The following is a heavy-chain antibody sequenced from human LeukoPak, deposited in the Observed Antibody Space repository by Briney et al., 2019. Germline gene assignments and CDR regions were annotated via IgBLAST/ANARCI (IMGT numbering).Heavy chain of an antibody. J-gene: IGHJ5*02. D-gene: IGHD3-10*01. CDR1: GATFSDYS. Sequence: ASVKVSCKASGATFSDYSISWVRQAPGQGLEWMGRIIPILNVPNYARKFEGRVAITADKSTSTAYMELSSLKSEDTAVYYCARGRYITMVRGVMWWFDPWGQGTLVTVSS. V-gene: IGHV1-69*04. CDR2: IIPILNVP. CDR3: ARGRYITMVRGVMWWFDP.